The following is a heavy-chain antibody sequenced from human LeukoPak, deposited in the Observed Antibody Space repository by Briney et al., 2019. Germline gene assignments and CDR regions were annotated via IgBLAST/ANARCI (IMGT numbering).Heavy chain of an antibody. CDR3: ARDLGYCSSTSCAGDNWFDP. Sequence: RPGGSLRLSCAASGFTFDDYGMSWVRQAPGKGLEWVSGINWNGGSTGYADSVKGRFTISRDNAENSLYLQMNSLRAEDTALYHCARDLGYCSSTSCAGDNWFDPWGQGTLVTVSS. V-gene: IGHV3-20*01. CDR2: INWNGGST. D-gene: IGHD2-2*01. CDR1: GFTFDDYG. J-gene: IGHJ5*02.